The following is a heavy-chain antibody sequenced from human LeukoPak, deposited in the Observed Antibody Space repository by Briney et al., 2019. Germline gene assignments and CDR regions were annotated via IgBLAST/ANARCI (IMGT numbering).Heavy chain of an antibody. CDR2: ISWNSDSV. V-gene: IGHV3-9*01. CDR1: GFTFDDYG. Sequence: GGSLRLSCAASGFTFDDYGMHWVRQAPGKGLEWVSGISWNSDSVGYADSVKGRFTISKDNSKNTLYLQMNSLRAEDTAVYYCAKALKTGGGYWYFDLWGRGALVTVSS. J-gene: IGHJ2*01. CDR3: AKALKTGGGYWYFDL. D-gene: IGHD1-14*01.